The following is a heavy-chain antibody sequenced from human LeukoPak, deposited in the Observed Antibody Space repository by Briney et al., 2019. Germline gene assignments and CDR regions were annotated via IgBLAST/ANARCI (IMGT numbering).Heavy chain of an antibody. Sequence: GGSLRLSCAASGFTVSSNYMSWVRQAPGKGLEWVSVIYSGGSTYYADSVKGRFTISRDNSKNTLYLQMNSLRAEDTAVYYCATPYGSGSYRRGYWDQGTLVTVSS. CDR2: IYSGGST. V-gene: IGHV3-53*01. J-gene: IGHJ4*02. CDR3: ATPYGSGSYRRGY. D-gene: IGHD3-10*01. CDR1: GFTVSSNY.